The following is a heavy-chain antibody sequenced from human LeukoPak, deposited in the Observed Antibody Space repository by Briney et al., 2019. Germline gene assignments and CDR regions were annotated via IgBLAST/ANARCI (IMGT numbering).Heavy chain of an antibody. Sequence: SETLSLTCTVSGASIIGYYWGWIRQPAGKGLEWIGRIYTSGSTNYNPSFKSRVTMSVDTSKNQFSLKLSSVTAADTAVYYCARGRLRIVGTTTTDYGMDVWGQGTTVTVSS. CDR2: IYTSGST. CDR3: ARGRLRIVGTTTTDYGMDV. D-gene: IGHD1-26*01. CDR1: GASIIGYY. J-gene: IGHJ6*02. V-gene: IGHV4-4*07.